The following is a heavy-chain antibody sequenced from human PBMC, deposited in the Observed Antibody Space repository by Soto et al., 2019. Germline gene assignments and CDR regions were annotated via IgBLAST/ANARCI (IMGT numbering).Heavy chain of an antibody. CDR3: ARDRVLNGLFDC. J-gene: IGHJ4*02. V-gene: IGHV1-3*01. D-gene: IGHD1-1*01. CDR2: IDGGSGNT. CDR1: GYTFTSYG. Sequence: QVQLVQSGAEVKKPGASVKVSCKASGYTFTSYGIHWVRQAPGQGLEWMGGIDGGSGNTKYSPKIQGRVTVTRDTSASTAYMELSSLRSEDTAVYYCARDRVLNGLFDCWGQGTLVTVS.